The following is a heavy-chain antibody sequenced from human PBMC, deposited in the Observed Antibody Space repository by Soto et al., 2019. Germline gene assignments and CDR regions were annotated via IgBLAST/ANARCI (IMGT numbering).Heavy chain of an antibody. V-gene: IGHV4-31*02. D-gene: IGHD3-10*01. Sequence: SLSVPWTVSCGSISSGSYYWTWIRQHPGKGLEWIGYIYYSGSTYYNPSLKSRVTISVDTSKNQFSMKLSSVTAADTAVYYCARDTYYYGSGKDGMEVWRQGTTVTVSS. J-gene: IGHJ6*02. CDR2: IYYSGST. CDR3: ARDTYYYGSGKDGMEV. CDR1: CGSISSGSYY.